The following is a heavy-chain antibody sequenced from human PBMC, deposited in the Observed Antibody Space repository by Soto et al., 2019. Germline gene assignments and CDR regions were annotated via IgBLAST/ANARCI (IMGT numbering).Heavy chain of an antibody. Sequence: EVQLLESGGGLVQPGGSLRLSCAASGFTFNTHAMSWVRQAPGKGLEWVSGISGSGADTHYADSVKGRFTISRDNSKNTLHLQMNSLTTEDTAVYYCVTRGYCCSAGCLADYYAVDVWGQGTTVTVSS. D-gene: IGHD2-2*01. CDR1: GFTFNTHA. CDR2: ISGSGADT. V-gene: IGHV3-23*01. CDR3: VTRGYCCSAGCLADYYAVDV. J-gene: IGHJ6*02.